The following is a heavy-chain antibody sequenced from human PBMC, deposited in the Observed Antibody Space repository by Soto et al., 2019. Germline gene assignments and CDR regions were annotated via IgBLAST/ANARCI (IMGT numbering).Heavy chain of an antibody. CDR1: GFTFSSYA. CDR2: ISYDGSNK. CDR3: ARPLWRDDYNWGYFDL. V-gene: IGHV3-30-3*01. D-gene: IGHD4-4*01. J-gene: IGHJ2*01. Sequence: GGSLRLSCAASGFTFSSYAMSWVRQAPGKGLEWVAVISYDGSNKYYADSEKGRFTISRDNSKNTLYLQMNSLRTEDTAVYYCARPLWRDDYNWGYFDLWGRGTLVTVSS.